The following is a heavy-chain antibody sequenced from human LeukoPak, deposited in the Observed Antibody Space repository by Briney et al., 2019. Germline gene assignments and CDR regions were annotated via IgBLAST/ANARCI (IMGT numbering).Heavy chain of an antibody. D-gene: IGHD3-3*01. CDR3: ASSNVLRFLEI. CDR1: GFTFSDYY. Sequence: GGSLRLSCAASGFTFSDYYMSWIRQAPGKGLEWVSYISSGSTIYYADSVKGRFTISRDNAKNSLYLQMNSLRAEDTAVCYCASSNVLRFLEIWGQGTLVTVSS. J-gene: IGHJ4*02. V-gene: IGHV3-11*01. CDR2: ISSGSTI.